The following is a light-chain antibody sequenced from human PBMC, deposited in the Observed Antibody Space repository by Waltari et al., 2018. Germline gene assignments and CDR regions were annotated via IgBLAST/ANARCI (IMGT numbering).Light chain of an antibody. Sequence: SYELTHPSPASVSSGQTARIICSGDELAERSVRWFQQKPGQAPMRLIYKDTGRPLGIPDRFSGSRSGTTVTLTISGAHVEDEADYYCYSAADNIGVFGGGTKLTVL. CDR1: ELAERS. J-gene: IGLJ3*02. CDR2: KDT. V-gene: IGLV3-27*01. CDR3: YSAADNIGV.